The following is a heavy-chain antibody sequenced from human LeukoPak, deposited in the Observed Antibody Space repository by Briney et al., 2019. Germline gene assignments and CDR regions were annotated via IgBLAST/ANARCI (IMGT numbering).Heavy chain of an antibody. Sequence: SETLSLTCTVSGGSISSSSYSWGWIRQPPGKGLEWIGSINYSGSTYYNPSLKSRVTISVDTSKNQFSLKLSSVTAADTAVYYCARGGLYGVIDAFDIWGQGTMVTVSS. V-gene: IGHV4-39*07. D-gene: IGHD4-17*01. CDR3: ARGGLYGVIDAFDI. CDR1: GGSISSSSYS. J-gene: IGHJ3*02. CDR2: INYSGST.